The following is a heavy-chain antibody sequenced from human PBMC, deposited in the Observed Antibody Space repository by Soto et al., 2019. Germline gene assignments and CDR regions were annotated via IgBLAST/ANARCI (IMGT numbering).Heavy chain of an antibody. Sequence: QVQLVESGGGVVQPGRSLRLSCAASGFTFSSYGMHWVRQAPGKGLEWVAVIWYDGSNKYYADSVKGRFTISRDNSKNTLYLQMNGLRAEDTAVYYCARDLSNWNDVFGMDVWGQGTTVTVSS. D-gene: IGHD1-20*01. CDR1: GFTFSSYG. V-gene: IGHV3-33*01. CDR3: ARDLSNWNDVFGMDV. CDR2: IWYDGSNK. J-gene: IGHJ6*02.